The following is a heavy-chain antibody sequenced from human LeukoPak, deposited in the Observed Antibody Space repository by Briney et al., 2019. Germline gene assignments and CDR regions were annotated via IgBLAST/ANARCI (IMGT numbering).Heavy chain of an antibody. Sequence: GGSLRLSCAASGFTVSSNYMSWVRQAPGKGLEWVSVIYSGGSTYYADSVKGRFTISRDNSKNTLYLQMNSLRAEDTAVYYCARDRLELPPYYYYYGMDVWGQGTTVTVSS. J-gene: IGHJ6*02. CDR2: IYSGGST. CDR3: ARDRLELPPYYYYYGMDV. D-gene: IGHD1-7*01. V-gene: IGHV3-66*01. CDR1: GFTVSSNY.